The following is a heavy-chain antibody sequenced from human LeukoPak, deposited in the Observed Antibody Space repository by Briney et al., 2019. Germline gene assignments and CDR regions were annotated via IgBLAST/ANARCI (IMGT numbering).Heavy chain of an antibody. CDR2: ISGRGGRT. Sequence: GGSLRDSCAGSGFTPSSYAMSWVRQAPGKGVEWVSAISGRGGRTYYAYTLKGRFTISRDNSKNTPCLQMNSLRAEDTAVYYCAPRNHGYCSGGICYPDYWGQGTLVTVSS. J-gene: IGHJ4*02. V-gene: IGHV3-23*01. D-gene: IGHD2-15*01. CDR3: APRNHGYCSGGICYPDY. CDR1: GFTPSSYA.